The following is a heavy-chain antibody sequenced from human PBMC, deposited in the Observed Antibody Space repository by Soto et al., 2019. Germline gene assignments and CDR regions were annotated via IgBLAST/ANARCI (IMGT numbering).Heavy chain of an antibody. Sequence: QVHLQESGRGLVKPSGTLSLTCGVSGGSISSINWWSWVRQTPGKGLEWIGEIYYSGSTNYNPSLTSRVTMSIDKSTNQFFLNLTSVTAADTALYYCARSSGVSATNWFDAWGQGTLVTVSS. J-gene: IGHJ5*02. CDR1: GGSISSINW. V-gene: IGHV4-4*02. CDR2: IYYSGST. D-gene: IGHD3-10*01. CDR3: ARSSGVSATNWFDA.